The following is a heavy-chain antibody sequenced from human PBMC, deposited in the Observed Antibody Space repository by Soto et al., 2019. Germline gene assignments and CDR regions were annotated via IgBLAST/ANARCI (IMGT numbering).Heavy chain of an antibody. Sequence: SETLSLTCAVYGGSFSGYYWSWIRQPPGKGLEWIGEINHSGSTNYNLSLKSRVTISVDTSKNQFSLKLSSVTAADTAVYYCARGPSNDYWGQGTLVTVSS. V-gene: IGHV4-34*01. CDR2: INHSGST. CDR3: ARGPSNDY. J-gene: IGHJ4*02. CDR1: GGSFSGYY.